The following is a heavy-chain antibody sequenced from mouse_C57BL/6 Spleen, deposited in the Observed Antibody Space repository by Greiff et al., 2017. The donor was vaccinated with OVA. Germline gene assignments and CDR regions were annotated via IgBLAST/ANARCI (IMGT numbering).Heavy chain of an antibody. CDR3: TVYYYGSSLWYFDV. D-gene: IGHD1-1*01. CDR1: GFTFSNYW. J-gene: IGHJ1*03. V-gene: IGHV6-3*01. Sequence: EVQRVESGGGLVQPGGSMKLSCVASGFTFSNYWMNWVRQSPEKGLEWVAQIRLKSDNYATHYAESVKGRFTISRDDSKSSVYLQMNNLRAEDTGIYYCTVYYYGSSLWYFDVWGTGTTVTVSS. CDR2: IRLKSDNYAT.